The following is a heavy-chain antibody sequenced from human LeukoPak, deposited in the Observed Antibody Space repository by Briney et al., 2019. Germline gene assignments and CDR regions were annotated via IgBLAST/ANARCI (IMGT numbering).Heavy chain of an antibody. CDR1: GFTYSSYA. Sequence: PGGSLRLSCAASGFTYSSYAMSWVRQAPGKGLEWVSAISGSGGSTYYADSVKGRFTISRDNSKNTLYLQMNSLRAEDTAVYYCAKWPRDLIYSSSSWFDPWGQGTLVTVSS. V-gene: IGHV3-23*01. CDR2: ISGSGGST. CDR3: AKWPRDLIYSSSSWFDP. D-gene: IGHD6-13*01. J-gene: IGHJ5*02.